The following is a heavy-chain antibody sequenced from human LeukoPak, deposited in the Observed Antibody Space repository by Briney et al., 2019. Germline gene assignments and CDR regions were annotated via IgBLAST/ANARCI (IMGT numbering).Heavy chain of an antibody. CDR1: GFSFNSDW. J-gene: IGHJ4*02. Sequence: GGSLRLSCAASGFSFNSDWMDWVRQAPGKGLEWVANIKHDESEKNYLDSVKGRFTISRDNAQNSLCLQMNGLRVEDTAVYYCTRRLDDWGQGTLVTVSS. V-gene: IGHV3-7*01. CDR3: TRRLDD. D-gene: IGHD3-16*01. CDR2: IKHDESEK.